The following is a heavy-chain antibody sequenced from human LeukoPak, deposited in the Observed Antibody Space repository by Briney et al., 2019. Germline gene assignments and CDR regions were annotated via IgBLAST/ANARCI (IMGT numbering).Heavy chain of an antibody. CDR1: GGTFSSYA. Sequence: ASVKVSCKTSGGTFSSYAINWVRQAPGQGLVWMGGIIPIFGPPNYAQRFQGRVTITADESTSTAYLELSSLRSEDTAVYYCARSRGGNFYGTFWDCWGQGTLVTVSS. J-gene: IGHJ4*02. V-gene: IGHV1-69*13. CDR3: ARSRGGNFYGTFWDC. D-gene: IGHD1-7*01. CDR2: IIPIFGPP.